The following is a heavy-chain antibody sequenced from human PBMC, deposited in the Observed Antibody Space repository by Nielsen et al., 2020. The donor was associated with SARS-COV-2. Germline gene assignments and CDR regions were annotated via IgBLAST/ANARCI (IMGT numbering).Heavy chain of an antibody. J-gene: IGHJ4*02. Sequence: GGSLRLSCAASGFTFSNYAMNWVRQAPGKGLEWVSGISTSGGNRYYADSVKGRFTISRDNSKNTLYLQMNSLRVDDTATYYCVQEAPAYSYGQVWGQGALVTVSS. CDR3: VQEAPAYSYGQV. CDR2: ISTSGGNR. V-gene: IGHV3-23*01. D-gene: IGHD5-18*01. CDR1: GFTFSNYA.